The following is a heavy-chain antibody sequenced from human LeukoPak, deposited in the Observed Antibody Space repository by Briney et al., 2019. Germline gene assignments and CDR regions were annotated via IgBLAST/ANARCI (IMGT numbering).Heavy chain of an antibody. D-gene: IGHD6-13*01. V-gene: IGHV4-59*01. Sequence: SETLSLTCTVSGGSISSYYWSWIRQPPGKGLEWIGYIFYSGSTNYNPSLKSRVTISVDTSKNQFSLKLRSVTAADTAVYYCARVYYSSSYDYWYFDLWGRGTLVTVSS. CDR2: IFYSGST. CDR3: ARVYYSSSYDYWYFDL. J-gene: IGHJ2*01. CDR1: GGSISSYY.